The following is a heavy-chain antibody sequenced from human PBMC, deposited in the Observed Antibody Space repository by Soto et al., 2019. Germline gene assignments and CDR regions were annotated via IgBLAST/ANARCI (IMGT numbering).Heavy chain of an antibody. D-gene: IGHD5-12*01. CDR1: GFTVSSSY. Sequence: QLVESGGGLIQPGGSLRLSCAASGFTVSSSYMTWVRQAPGKGLEWVSGIYTGDTPYYADSVKGRFTISRDNSKNTLYLHMNSLRVEDTALYYCARAPPGEDGYNNDAFDIWGQGTMVTVSS. CDR3: ARAPPGEDGYNNDAFDI. CDR2: IYTGDTP. J-gene: IGHJ3*02. V-gene: IGHV3-53*01.